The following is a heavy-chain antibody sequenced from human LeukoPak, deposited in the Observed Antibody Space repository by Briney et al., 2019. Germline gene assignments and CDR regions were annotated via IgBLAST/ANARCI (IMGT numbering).Heavy chain of an antibody. Sequence: SETLSLTCAVYGGSFSGYYWCWIRQPPGKGLEWIGEINHSGSTNYNPSLKSRVTISVDTSKNQFSLKLSSVTAADTAVYYCARGARITMVRGVNKYNWFDPWGQGTLVTVSS. J-gene: IGHJ5*02. CDR2: INHSGST. D-gene: IGHD3-10*01. CDR3: ARGARITMVRGVNKYNWFDP. V-gene: IGHV4-34*01. CDR1: GGSFSGYY.